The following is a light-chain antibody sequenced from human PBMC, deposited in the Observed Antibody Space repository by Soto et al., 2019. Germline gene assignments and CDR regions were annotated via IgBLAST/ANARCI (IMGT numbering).Light chain of an antibody. J-gene: IGKJ4*01. CDR2: DVS. CDR1: QSISTY. V-gene: IGKV3-11*01. Sequence: EIVLTQSPATLSLSPGEIPTLSCRASQSISTYLAWYQQKPGQAPRLLIYDVSKRAAGVPARFSGSGSGTDFTLTISSLEPEDFAVYYCQQRSNWPPGLTFGGGTKVEI. CDR3: QQRSNWPPGLT.